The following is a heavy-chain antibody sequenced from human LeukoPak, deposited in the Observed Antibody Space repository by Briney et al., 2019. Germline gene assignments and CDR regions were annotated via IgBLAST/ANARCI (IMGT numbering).Heavy chain of an antibody. D-gene: IGHD5-24*01. Sequence: PSETLSLTCTVSGGFIRSYYWSWIRQPPGKGLEWIGFIYYSGSTNYNPSLKSRVTISVDTSKNQFSLKLSSVTAADTAVYYCARGDGQDGNFDYWGQGTLVTVSS. CDR1: GGFIRSYY. J-gene: IGHJ4*02. CDR3: ARGDGQDGNFDY. V-gene: IGHV4-59*01. CDR2: IYYSGST.